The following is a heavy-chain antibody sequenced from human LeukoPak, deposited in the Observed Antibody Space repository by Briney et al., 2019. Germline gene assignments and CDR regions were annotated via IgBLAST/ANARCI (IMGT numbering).Heavy chain of an antibody. Sequence: GSLRLSCAASGFTFSSYWMRWVRQAPGKGLAWVANIKQDGSEKYYVDSVKGRFTISRDNAKNSLYLQMNSLRAEDTAVYYCARDPGGDYDFWSGYLALVYYYYGMDVWGQGTTVTVSS. V-gene: IGHV3-7*01. D-gene: IGHD3-3*01. CDR3: ARDPGGDYDFWSGYLALVYYYYGMDV. J-gene: IGHJ6*02. CDR1: GFTFSSYW. CDR2: IKQDGSEK.